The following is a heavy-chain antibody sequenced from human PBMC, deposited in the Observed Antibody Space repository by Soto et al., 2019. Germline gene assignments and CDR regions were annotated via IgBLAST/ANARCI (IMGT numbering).Heavy chain of an antibody. D-gene: IGHD3-10*01. V-gene: IGHV4-39*01. CDR2: IYYSGST. J-gene: IGHJ4*02. CDR3: ASFKLGLWFGELSTDYFDY. CDR1: GGSISSSSYY. Sequence: SETLSLTCTVSGGSISSSSYYWGWIRQPPGKGLEWIGSIYYSGSTYYNPSLKSRVTISVDTSKNQFSLKLSSVTAADTAVYYCASFKLGLWFGELSTDYFDYWGQGTLVTVSS.